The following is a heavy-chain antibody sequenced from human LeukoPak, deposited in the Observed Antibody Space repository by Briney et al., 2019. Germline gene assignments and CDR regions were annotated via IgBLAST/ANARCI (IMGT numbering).Heavy chain of an antibody. CDR2: ISYDGSKK. CDR1: GFIFSISD. Sequence: GGSLRLSCAASGFIFSISDMHWVRQAPGEGLQWVAFISYDGSKKHCADSVQGRCTISRDNSKNTLSLQMNSLRVGDTAIYYCAREEYQVLLDWGQGILVTVAS. J-gene: IGHJ4*02. D-gene: IGHD2-15*01. V-gene: IGHV3-30*12. CDR3: AREEYQVLLD.